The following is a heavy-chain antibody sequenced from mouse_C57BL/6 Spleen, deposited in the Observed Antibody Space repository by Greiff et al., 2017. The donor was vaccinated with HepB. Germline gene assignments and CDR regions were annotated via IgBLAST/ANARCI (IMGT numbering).Heavy chain of an antibody. Sequence: VQLQQSGAELVMPGASVKLSCKASGYTFTSYWMHWVKQRPGQGLEWIGEIDPSDSYTNYNQKFKGKSTLTVDKSSSTAYMQLSSLTSEDSAVYYCARVPGWYFDVWGTGTTVTVPS. J-gene: IGHJ1*03. CDR2: IDPSDSYT. CDR3: ARVPGWYFDV. D-gene: IGHD5-1*01. V-gene: IGHV1-69*01. CDR1: GYTFTSYW.